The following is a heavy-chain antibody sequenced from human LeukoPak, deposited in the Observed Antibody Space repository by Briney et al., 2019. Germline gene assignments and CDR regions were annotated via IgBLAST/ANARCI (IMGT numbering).Heavy chain of an antibody. V-gene: IGHV3-23*01. CDR1: EFTFSSYA. D-gene: IGHD5-24*01. Sequence: GGSLRLSCAASEFTFSSYAMSWVRQAPGKGLDWVSTISGSGGTTYYADSVRGRFTISRDNSKNTLYLQMNSLRAEDTAIYYCAKGAHREMATNFDYWGQGTLVTVSS. CDR3: AKGAHREMATNFDY. CDR2: ISGSGGTT. J-gene: IGHJ4*02.